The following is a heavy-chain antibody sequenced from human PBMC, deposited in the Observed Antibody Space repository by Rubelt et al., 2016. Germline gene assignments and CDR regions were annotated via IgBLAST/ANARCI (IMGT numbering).Heavy chain of an antibody. Sequence: GESGGGLVQPGGSLRLSCAASGFTFSSYWMHWVRQAPGKGLVWVSRINSDGSSTSYADSVKGRFTISRDNAKNTLYLQMNSLRAEDTAVYYCASFYPRYYDSSGWDAFDIWGQGTMVTVSS. D-gene: IGHD3-22*01. V-gene: IGHV3-74*01. J-gene: IGHJ3*02. CDR3: ASFYPRYYDSSGWDAFDI. CDR1: GFTFSSYW. CDR2: INSDGSST.